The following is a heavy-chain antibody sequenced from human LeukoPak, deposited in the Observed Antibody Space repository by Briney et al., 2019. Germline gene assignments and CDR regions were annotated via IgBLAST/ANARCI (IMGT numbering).Heavy chain of an antibody. CDR1: GFTFSSYA. CDR3: AKGASRITMIVVVTGRKGYFDY. J-gene: IGHJ4*02. D-gene: IGHD3-22*01. CDR2: ISSNGGST. Sequence: GGSLRLSCAASGFTFSSYAMHWVRQAPGKGLEYVSAISSNGGSTYYANSVKGRFTISRDNSKNTLYLQMNSLRAEDTAVYYCAKGASRITMIVVVTGRKGYFDYWGQGTLVTVSS. V-gene: IGHV3-64*01.